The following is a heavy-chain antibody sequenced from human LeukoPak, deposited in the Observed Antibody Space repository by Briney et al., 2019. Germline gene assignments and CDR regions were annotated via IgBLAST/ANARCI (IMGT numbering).Heavy chain of an antibody. CDR2: INPSGGST. CDR1: GYTFTSYY. J-gene: IGHJ5*02. CDR3: ARGSRIAAAGRRNWFDP. D-gene: IGHD6-13*01. V-gene: IGHV1-46*01. Sequence: GASAKVSCKASGYTFTSYYMHWVRQAPGQGLEWMGIINPSGGSTSYAQKFQGRVTMTRDTSTSTVYMELSSLRSEDTAVYYCARGSRIAAAGRRNWFDPWGQGTLVTVSS.